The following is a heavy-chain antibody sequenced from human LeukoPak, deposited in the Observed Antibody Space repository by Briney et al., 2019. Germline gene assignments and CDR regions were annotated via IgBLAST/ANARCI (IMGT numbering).Heavy chain of an antibody. Sequence: GGSLRLSCAASGFTFRSYSMNWVRQAPGKGREGVSYISSSSSTIYYAASVKGRFTISRDNAKNSLYLQMNSLRDEDTAVYYCARDPNYSSSWYVSYYYYYMDVWGKGTTVTVSS. V-gene: IGHV3-48*02. CDR1: GFTFRSYS. D-gene: IGHD6-13*01. J-gene: IGHJ6*03. CDR2: ISSSSSTI. CDR3: ARDPNYSSSWYVSYYYYYMDV.